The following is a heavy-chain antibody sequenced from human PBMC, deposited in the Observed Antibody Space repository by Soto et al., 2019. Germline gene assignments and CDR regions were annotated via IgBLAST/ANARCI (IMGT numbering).Heavy chain of an antibody. CDR3: ARDGDYDSSGYTD. V-gene: IGHV4-59*01. Sequence: SETLSLTCTVSGGPISSYYWSWIRQPPGKGLEWIGYIYYSGSTNYNPSLKSRVTISVDTSKNQFSLKLSSVTAADTAVYYCARDGDYDSSGYTDWGQGTLVTVSS. J-gene: IGHJ4*02. CDR1: GGPISSYY. CDR2: IYYSGST. D-gene: IGHD3-22*01.